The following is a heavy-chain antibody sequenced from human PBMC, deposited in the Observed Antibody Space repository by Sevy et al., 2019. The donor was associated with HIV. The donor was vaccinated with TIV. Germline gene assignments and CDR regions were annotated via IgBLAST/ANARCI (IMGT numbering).Heavy chain of an antibody. Sequence: ASVKVSCKASGYTFTIYGISWVRQAPGQGLEWMGWISGYNGNTNYAHKFQDRVTMTTDTSTSTAYMELRSLRSDDTAVYYCARESGAVGATGYGFDIWGQGTMVTVSS. V-gene: IGHV1-18*01. J-gene: IGHJ3*02. CDR2: ISGYNGNT. CDR3: ARESGAVGATGYGFDI. D-gene: IGHD1-26*01. CDR1: GYTFTIYG.